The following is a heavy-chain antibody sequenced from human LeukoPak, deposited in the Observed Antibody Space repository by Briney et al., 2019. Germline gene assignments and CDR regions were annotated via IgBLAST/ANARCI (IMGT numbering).Heavy chain of an antibody. Sequence: PGGSLRLSCAASGFTFSSYSMNWVRQAPGKGLKWVSSISSSSSYIYYADSVKGRFTISRDNAKNSLYLQMNSLRAEDTAVYYCARDSTYYDFWSGYYNDAFDIWGQGTMVTVSS. D-gene: IGHD3-3*01. V-gene: IGHV3-21*01. CDR2: ISSSSSYI. CDR3: ARDSTYYDFWSGYYNDAFDI. CDR1: GFTFSSYS. J-gene: IGHJ3*02.